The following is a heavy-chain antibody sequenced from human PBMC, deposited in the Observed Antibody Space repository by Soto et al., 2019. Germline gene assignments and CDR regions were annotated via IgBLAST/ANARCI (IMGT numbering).Heavy chain of an antibody. V-gene: IGHV4-34*01. CDR3: EGIVVEGERDTTRTGFDP. CDR2: INHSGST. Sequence: QVQLQQWGAGLLKPSETLSLTCAVYGGSFSGYYWSWIRQPPGKGLEWIGEINHSGSTNYNPSLKSRVTISVDTSKNQFSLKLSSVTAADTAVYYCEGIVVEGERDTTRTGFDPWGQGTLVTVSS. J-gene: IGHJ5*02. D-gene: IGHD6-19*01. CDR1: GGSFSGYY.